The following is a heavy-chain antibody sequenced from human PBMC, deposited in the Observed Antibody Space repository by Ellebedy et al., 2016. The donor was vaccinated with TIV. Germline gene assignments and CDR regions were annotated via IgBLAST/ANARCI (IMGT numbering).Heavy chain of an antibody. CDR3: ARDSDFSSSWYGNAFDI. J-gene: IGHJ3*02. V-gene: IGHV3-11*06. CDR2: ITSSSNT. Sequence: GESLKISCAASGFKFSDYQMSWIRQAPWKGLEWVSYITSSSNTNYADSVKGRFTISRDNAKNSLYLQMNSLRVEDTAVYYCARDSDFSSSWYGNAFDIWGQGTMVTVSS. CDR1: GFKFSDYQ. D-gene: IGHD6-13*01.